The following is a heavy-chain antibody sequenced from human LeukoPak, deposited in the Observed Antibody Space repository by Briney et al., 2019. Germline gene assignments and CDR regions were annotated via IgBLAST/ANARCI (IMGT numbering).Heavy chain of an antibody. D-gene: IGHD3-3*01. CDR1: GGSISSSSYY. V-gene: IGHV4-39*07. CDR3: ARVRLVPPAQYYFDY. CDR2: IYYSGST. J-gene: IGHJ4*02. Sequence: PSETLSLTCTVSGGSISSSSYYWGWIRQPPGKGLEWIGSIYYSGSTYYNPSLKSRVTISVDTSKNQFSLKLSSVTAADTAGYYCARVRLVPPAQYYFDYWGQGTLVTVSS.